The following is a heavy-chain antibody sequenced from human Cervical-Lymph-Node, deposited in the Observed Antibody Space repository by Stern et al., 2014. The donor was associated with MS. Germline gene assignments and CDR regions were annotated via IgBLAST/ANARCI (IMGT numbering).Heavy chain of an antibody. V-gene: IGHV2-70*04. J-gene: IGHJ4*02. CDR1: GFSLTTAGTR. CDR2: IYWDVAK. CDR3: ARSLAGVFDY. Sequence: QVTLKESGPAVVKPTQALTLTCTFSGFSLTTAGTRVTWIRQPPGQALEWLAGIYWDVAKISRASLKTRLTISQDNSKKPVVLTMTNMDPVDTATYYCARSLAGVFDYWGQGILVTVSS.